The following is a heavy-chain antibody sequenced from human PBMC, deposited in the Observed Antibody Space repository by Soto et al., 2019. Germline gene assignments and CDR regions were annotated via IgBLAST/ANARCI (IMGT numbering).Heavy chain of an antibody. V-gene: IGHV1-2*02. CDR3: LQTYYYASSGFPQKNARLDY. CDR2: INPYSGDT. J-gene: IGHJ4*02. CDR1: GYTFTGYY. D-gene: IGHD3-22*01. Sequence: ASVKVSCKASGYTFTGYYMHWVRQAPVQGLEWMGWINPYSGDTNYAQKFQERVTITRDMSTSTAYMELSTLRSEDPAVYYCLQTYYYASSGFPQKNARLDYWGQGTLVTVSS.